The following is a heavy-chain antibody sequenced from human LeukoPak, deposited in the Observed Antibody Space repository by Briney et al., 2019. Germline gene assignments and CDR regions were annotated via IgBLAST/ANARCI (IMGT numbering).Heavy chain of an antibody. CDR1: GYTFTSYY. D-gene: IGHD6-13*01. V-gene: IGHV1-46*01. J-gene: IGHJ4*02. Sequence: ASVKVSCKASGYTFTSYYTHWVRQAPGQRLEWMGIINPSGGSTRIAQIFQGRVTMTRDTSTNTVYMELSSLRSEDTAVYYCASGDYSSSRRFDYWGQGTLVTVSS. CDR2: INPSGGST. CDR3: ASGDYSSSRRFDY.